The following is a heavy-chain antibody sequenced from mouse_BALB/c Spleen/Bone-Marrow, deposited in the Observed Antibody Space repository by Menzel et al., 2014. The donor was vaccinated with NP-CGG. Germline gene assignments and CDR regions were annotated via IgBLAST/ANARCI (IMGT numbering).Heavy chain of an antibody. CDR3: AREGGYYGSLYAMDY. V-gene: IGHV1-14*01. CDR2: INPYNDGT. CDR1: GYTFTSYV. D-gene: IGHD1-1*01. Sequence: VQLKESGPELVKPGASVKMSCKASGYTFTSYVMHWVKQTPGQGLEWIGYINPYNDGTKYNEKFKGKATLTSDKSSSTAYMELSSRTSGDSAVYYCAREGGYYGSLYAMDYWGQGTSVTVSS. J-gene: IGHJ4*01.